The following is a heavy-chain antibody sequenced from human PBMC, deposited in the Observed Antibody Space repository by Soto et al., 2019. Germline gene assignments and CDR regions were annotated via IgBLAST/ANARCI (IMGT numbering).Heavy chain of an antibody. V-gene: IGHV3-23*01. J-gene: IGHJ2*01. CDR2: ISGRGGST. Sequence: EEPLLESGGGVVQRGGSLRLSCAASGFIFSNYAMTWVRQAPGKGLEWVSRISGRGGSTYYADSVKGRLTMSRDNSKNTLYLQMNSLSAEDTAIYYCARRAGGGVVWYYVLWGRGTLVTV. D-gene: IGHD2-15*01. CDR3: ARRAGGGVVWYYVL. CDR1: GFIFSNYA.